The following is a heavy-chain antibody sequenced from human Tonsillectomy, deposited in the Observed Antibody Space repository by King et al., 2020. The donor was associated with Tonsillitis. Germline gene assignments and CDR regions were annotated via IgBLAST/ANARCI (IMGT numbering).Heavy chain of an antibody. CDR3: AGHLTKYHDLFRYFYAAGDAFGS. J-gene: IGHJ3*02. D-gene: IGHD3-22*01. Sequence: VQLVESGAEVKKPGSSVTVSCKASGGTFSSYAISWVRQAPGQGLEWMGGIIPIFGTSNYAQNFQGRVTITADEPTRTAYLDLSSLRSEDTAVYYCAGHLTKYHDLFRYFYAAGDAFGSWGRGPMGTVSS. CDR2: IIPIFGTS. CDR1: GGTFSSYA. V-gene: IGHV1-69*01.